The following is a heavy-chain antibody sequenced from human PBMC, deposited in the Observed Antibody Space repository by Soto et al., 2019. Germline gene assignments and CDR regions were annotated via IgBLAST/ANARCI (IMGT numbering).Heavy chain of an antibody. J-gene: IGHJ4*02. V-gene: IGHV4-59*11. Sequence: PSEILSLTCSVSGFSTSNHYWTWIRQPPGQGPEWIGCIYYRGTTNYNASFNSRVTISVDTSKNQLSLRLTSVTTADTAVYYCARGGGSPYHDHEFDYWGQGILVTVSS. D-gene: IGHD2-2*01. CDR1: GFSTSNHY. CDR3: ARGGGSPYHDHEFDY. CDR2: IYYRGTT.